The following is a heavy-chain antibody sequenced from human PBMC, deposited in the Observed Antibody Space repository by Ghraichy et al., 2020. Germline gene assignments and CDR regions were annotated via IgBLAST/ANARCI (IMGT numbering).Heavy chain of an antibody. CDR3: ARASGWVINY. V-gene: IGHV3-7*04. D-gene: IGHD2-21*01. Sequence: GGSLRLSCAASGLTFSGYWMNWVRQGPGKGLEWVAIIKQDASEKHYVDSVRGRFTISRDNAKKTLYLQMNSLRVEDTAVYYCARASGWVINYWGQGNLVTVSS. J-gene: IGHJ4*02. CDR1: GLTFSGYW. CDR2: IKQDASEK.